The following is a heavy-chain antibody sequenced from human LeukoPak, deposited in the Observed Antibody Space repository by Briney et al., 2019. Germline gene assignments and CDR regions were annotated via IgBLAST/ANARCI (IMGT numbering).Heavy chain of an antibody. V-gene: IGHV3-23*01. J-gene: IGHJ4*02. CDR1: EFTFSSYA. D-gene: IGHD6-19*01. CDR2: ISGSGGST. Sequence: GGSLRLSCAASEFTFSSYAMSWVRQAPGKGLEWVSAISGSGGSTYYADSVKGRFTISGDNSKNTLYLQMNSLRAEDTAVYYCAKGIAVVFDYWGQGTLVTVSS. CDR3: AKGIAVVFDY.